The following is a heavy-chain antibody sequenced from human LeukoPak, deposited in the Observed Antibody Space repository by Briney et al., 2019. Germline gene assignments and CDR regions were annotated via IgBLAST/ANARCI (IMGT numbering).Heavy chain of an antibody. CDR3: ARGSRIAARQFHPFDY. Sequence: SVKVSCKASGGTFSSYAISWVRQAPGQGLEWMGGIIPIFGTANYAQKFQGRVTITADESTSTAYMELSSVTAADTAVYYCARGSRIAARQFHPFDYWGQGTLVTVSS. CDR1: GGTFSSYA. D-gene: IGHD6-6*01. J-gene: IGHJ4*02. CDR2: IIPIFGTA. V-gene: IGHV1-69*13.